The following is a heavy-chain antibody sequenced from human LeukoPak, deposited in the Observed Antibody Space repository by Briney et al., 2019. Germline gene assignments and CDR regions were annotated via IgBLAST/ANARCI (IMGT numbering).Heavy chain of an antibody. V-gene: IGHV1-69*04. CDR3: ASLNDGYNPLFDY. J-gene: IGHJ4*02. CDR2: IIPILGIA. CDR1: GGTFSSYA. Sequence: SVKVSCKASGGTFSSYAISWVRQAPGQGLEWMGRIIPILGIANYAQKFQGRVTITADKSTSTAYMELSSLRSEDTAVYYCASLNDGYNPLFDYWGQGTLVTVSS. D-gene: IGHD5-24*01.